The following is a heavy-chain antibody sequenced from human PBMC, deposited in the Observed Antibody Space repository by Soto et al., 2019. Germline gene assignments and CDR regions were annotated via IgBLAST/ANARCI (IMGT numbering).Heavy chain of an antibody. J-gene: IGHJ4*02. CDR2: ISAYNGNT. D-gene: IGHD4-17*01. Sequence: ASVKGSCKASGYTLTSYGISWVRQAPGQGLEWMGWISAYNGNTNYAQKLQGRVTMTTDTSTSTAYMELRSLRSDDTAVYYCARVESYGGPFDYWGQGTLVTVSS. CDR3: ARVESYGGPFDY. V-gene: IGHV1-18*01. CDR1: GYTLTSYG.